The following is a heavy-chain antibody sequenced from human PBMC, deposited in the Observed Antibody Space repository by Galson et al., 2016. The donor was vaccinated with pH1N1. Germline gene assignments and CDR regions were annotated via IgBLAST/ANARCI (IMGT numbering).Heavy chain of an antibody. CDR1: GFTFDDYA. CDR3: ARNAWDASGLNYFDS. J-gene: IGHJ5*01. D-gene: IGHD3-22*01. Sequence: SLRLSCAASGFTFDDYAMYWVRQAPGKGLEWVSGISWNSGSIGYADSVKGRFTISRDNAKNSLYLQMNSLRAEDTAVYYCARNAWDASGLNYFDSWGQGILVSVSS. V-gene: IGHV3-9*01. CDR2: ISWNSGSI.